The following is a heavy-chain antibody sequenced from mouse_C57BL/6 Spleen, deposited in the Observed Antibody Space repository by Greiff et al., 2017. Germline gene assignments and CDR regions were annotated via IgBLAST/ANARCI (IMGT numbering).Heavy chain of an antibody. V-gene: IGHV1-82*01. Sequence: QVQLQQSGPELVKPGASVKISCKASGYAFSSYWMNWVKQRPGKGLEWIGRIYPGDGDTNYNGKFKGKATLTADKSSSTAYLQLSSLTTEDSAVYYYGGRRSGSDYVDYWGQGTILTVSA. CDR3: GGRRSGSDYVDY. CDR1: GYAFSSYW. CDR2: IYPGDGDT. D-gene: IGHD1-1*01. J-gene: IGHJ2*01.